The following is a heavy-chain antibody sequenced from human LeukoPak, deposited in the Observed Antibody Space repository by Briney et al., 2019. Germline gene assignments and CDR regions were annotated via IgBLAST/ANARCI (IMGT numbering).Heavy chain of an antibody. J-gene: IGHJ5*02. CDR2: IYYGGST. V-gene: IGHV4-39*01. D-gene: IGHD2-15*01. CDR3: ARALGYCSGGSCTRGYNWFDP. Sequence: SETLSLTCTVSGGSISSSDYYWGWIRQPPGKGLEWIGSIYYGGSTYYNPSLKSRVTISVDTSVNQFSLKLSFVTTADTAVYYCARALGYCSGGSCTRGYNWFDPWGQGTLVTVPS. CDR1: GGSISSSDYY.